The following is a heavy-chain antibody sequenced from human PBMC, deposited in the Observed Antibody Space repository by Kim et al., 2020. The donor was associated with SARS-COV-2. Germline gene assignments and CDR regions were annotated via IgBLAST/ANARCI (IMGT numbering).Heavy chain of an antibody. V-gene: IGHV1-18*01. J-gene: IGHJ6*02. CDR3: ARGVFDYFYSMDV. Sequence: NYSPKVQGRVSMTIDTTTDTAYVELRSLSSDDTAIYYCARGVFDYFYSMDVWGQGTTVTVSS. D-gene: IGHD2-21*01.